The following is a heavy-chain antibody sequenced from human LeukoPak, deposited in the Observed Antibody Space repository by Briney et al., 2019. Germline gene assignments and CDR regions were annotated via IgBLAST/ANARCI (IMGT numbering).Heavy chain of an antibody. CDR2: ISGSGGST. D-gene: IGHD1-26*01. Sequence: GGSLRLSCAASGFTFSYYVMSWVRQAPGKGLEWFSGISGSGGSTYYADSVKGRFTISRDNSKNTMYLQMNSLRAEDTAVYYCAKDRDGGATTRPKGFDYWGQGILVTVSS. V-gene: IGHV3-23*01. CDR3: AKDRDGGATTRPKGFDY. CDR1: GFTFSYYV. J-gene: IGHJ4*02.